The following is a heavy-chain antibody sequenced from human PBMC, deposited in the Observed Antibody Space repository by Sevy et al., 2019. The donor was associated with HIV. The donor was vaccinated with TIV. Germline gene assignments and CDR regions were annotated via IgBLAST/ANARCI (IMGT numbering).Heavy chain of an antibody. Sequence: SETLSLTCIVSGASITTNYWSWIRQPAGKGLELIGRTYNRGNTDYNTNYNPSLESRVSMSIDTSKNQFSLNLSSVTVADTAVYYCARAVFSTSGTYYFDYWGQGTLVTVSS. CDR1: GASITTNY. J-gene: IGHJ4*02. CDR2: TYNRGNTDYNT. CDR3: ARAVFSTSGTYYFDY. D-gene: IGHD5-12*01. V-gene: IGHV4-4*07.